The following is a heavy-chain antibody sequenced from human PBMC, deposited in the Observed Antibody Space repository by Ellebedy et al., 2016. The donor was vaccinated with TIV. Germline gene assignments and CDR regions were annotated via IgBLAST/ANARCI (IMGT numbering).Heavy chain of an antibody. D-gene: IGHD6-13*01. V-gene: IGHV3-30*04. Sequence: GESLKISXAASGFVFHTYAVHWVRQAPGKGLEWVALISFDGSNKLYADSVKGRFTISRDNAKNTLSLQMNSLGGDDTAVYYCVRGDPLVLGYWGQGTLVTVSS. CDR3: VRGDPLVLGY. J-gene: IGHJ4*02. CDR1: GFVFHTYA. CDR2: ISFDGSNK.